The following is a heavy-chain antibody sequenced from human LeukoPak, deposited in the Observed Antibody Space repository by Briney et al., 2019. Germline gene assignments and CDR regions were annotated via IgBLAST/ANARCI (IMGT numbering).Heavy chain of an antibody. Sequence: SGTLSLTCTVSGGSVSSGSYYWSWIRQPPGKGLEWIGYIYYSGSTNYHPSLKSRVTISVDTYKNQFSLKLSSVTAADMAVYYCARDSPTTGYSSGWYEDDAFDIWGQGTMVTVSS. D-gene: IGHD6-19*01. V-gene: IGHV4-61*01. CDR3: ARDSPTTGYSSGWYEDDAFDI. CDR2: IYYSGST. J-gene: IGHJ3*02. CDR1: GGSVSSGSYY.